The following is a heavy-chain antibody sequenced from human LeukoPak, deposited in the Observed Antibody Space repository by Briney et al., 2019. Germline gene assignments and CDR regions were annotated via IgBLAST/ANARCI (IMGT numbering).Heavy chain of an antibody. CDR1: GFSFRYYG. Sequence: PGGSLRLSCAASGFSFRYYGMSWVRQAPGKGLEWVSGLSGSGGSTYYADSVKGRFTISRDNSKNTMYLQMNSLRAEDTAVYYCAKDPFDIVVEEAVHFDYWGQGTLVTVSS. CDR2: LSGSGGST. J-gene: IGHJ4*02. D-gene: IGHD2-2*01. V-gene: IGHV3-23*01. CDR3: AKDPFDIVVEEAVHFDY.